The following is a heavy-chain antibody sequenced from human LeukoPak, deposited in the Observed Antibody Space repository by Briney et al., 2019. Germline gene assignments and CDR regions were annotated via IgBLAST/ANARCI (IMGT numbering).Heavy chain of an antibody. Sequence: AGGSLRLSCAASGFTFSNYVMSWVRQAPGKGLEWVSAITSGYTTHYADSVKGRFTITRDNSKNTLYLQMNSLRAEDTARYYCAKSYNYVSDSSYMSFDCWGQGALATVSS. V-gene: IGHV3-23*01. CDR1: GFTFSNYV. CDR2: ITSGYTT. CDR3: AKSYNYVSDSSYMSFDC. D-gene: IGHD3-10*01. J-gene: IGHJ4*02.